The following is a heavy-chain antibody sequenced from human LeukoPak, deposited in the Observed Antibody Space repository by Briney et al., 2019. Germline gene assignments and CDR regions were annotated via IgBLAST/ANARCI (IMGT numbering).Heavy chain of an antibody. CDR1: GGTFSSYA. Sequence: SVKVSCKASGGTFSSYAISWVRQAPGQGLEWMGGIIPIFGTANYAQKFQGRVTVTADKSTSTAYMELSSLRSEDTAVYYCARVSDSSGWANWFDPWGQGTLVTVSS. CDR2: IIPIFGTA. V-gene: IGHV1-69*06. D-gene: IGHD6-19*01. CDR3: ARVSDSSGWANWFDP. J-gene: IGHJ5*02.